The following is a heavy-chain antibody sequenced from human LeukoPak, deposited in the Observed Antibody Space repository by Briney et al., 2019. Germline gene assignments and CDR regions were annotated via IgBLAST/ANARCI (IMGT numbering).Heavy chain of an antibody. CDR1: GFTFSSYG. CDR3: VRLGSGWSFDY. Sequence: PGGSLRLSCAAFGFTFSSYGMNWVRQAPGKGLEWVAVIWYDGSNKYHVDSVKGRFTISRDNSKSTLFLQMNSLRGEDTAVYYCVRLGSGWSFDYWGQGTLVTVSS. CDR2: IWYDGSNK. J-gene: IGHJ4*02. D-gene: IGHD6-19*01. V-gene: IGHV3-33*01.